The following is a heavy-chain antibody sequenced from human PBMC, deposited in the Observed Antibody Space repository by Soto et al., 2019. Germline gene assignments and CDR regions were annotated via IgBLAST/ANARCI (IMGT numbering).Heavy chain of an antibody. CDR3: ARDRHWYGSGGPFYPAGSFDI. CDR2: IFHGLGP. J-gene: IGHJ3*02. Sequence: QVHLLQSGPGLVKPSETLPLTCTFSGGSITSYYWSWIRQPPGKGLEWIGYIFHGLGPNYNSSLRGRGSISADTSKNQLSLELRSLTAADTAVYYCARDRHWYGSGGPFYPAGSFDIWGQGTMVAFST. CDR1: GGSITSYY. D-gene: IGHD2-15*01. V-gene: IGHV4-59*01.